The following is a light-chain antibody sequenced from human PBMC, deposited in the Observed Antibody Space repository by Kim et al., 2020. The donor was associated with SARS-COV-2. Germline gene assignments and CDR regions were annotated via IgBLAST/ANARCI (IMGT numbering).Light chain of an antibody. CDR3: QQTYTTPT. Sequence: SASVGDRVTITCQASQSISTYLSWYQQKPGKAPKLLMYGAFSLQTGVPSRFRGSGSGSDFTLTISSLQPEDFATYYCQQTYTTPTFGQGTKVDIK. CDR1: QSISTY. CDR2: GAF. J-gene: IGKJ1*01. V-gene: IGKV1-39*01.